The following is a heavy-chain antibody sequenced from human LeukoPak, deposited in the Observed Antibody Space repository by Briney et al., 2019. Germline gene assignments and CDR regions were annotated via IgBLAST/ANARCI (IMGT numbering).Heavy chain of an antibody. J-gene: IGHJ5*02. V-gene: IGHV4-34*01. D-gene: IGHD3-10*01. CDR2: INHSRST. CDR1: GGSSSGYY. Sequence: SETLSLTCVLYGGSSSGYYWSWIRQPPGKGLEWIGEINHSRSTNYNPSLKSRVTISVDTSKNQFSLKLSSVSAADTAVYYCARRGPPRTLLRGVKSGWFDPWGQGTLVTASS. CDR3: ARRGPPRTLLRGVKSGWFDP.